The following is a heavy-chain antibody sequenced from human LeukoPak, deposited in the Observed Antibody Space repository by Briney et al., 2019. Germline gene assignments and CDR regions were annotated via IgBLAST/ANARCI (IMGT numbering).Heavy chain of an antibody. CDR3: ARANYFDSSGYLTADAFDI. J-gene: IGHJ3*02. D-gene: IGHD3-22*01. V-gene: IGHV1-2*02. Sequence: ASVKVSCKASGYIFTGYYIHWVRQAPGQGLEWMGWINPNSGGTNYAPKFQGRVTMTRDTSISTAYMELSGLRSDDTAVCYCARANYFDSSGYLTADAFDIWGQGTMVTVSS. CDR1: GYIFTGYY. CDR2: INPNSGGT.